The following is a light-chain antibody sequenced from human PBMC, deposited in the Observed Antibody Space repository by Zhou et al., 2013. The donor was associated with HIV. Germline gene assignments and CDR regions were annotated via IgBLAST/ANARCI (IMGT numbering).Light chain of an antibody. J-gene: IGKJ3*01. CDR1: QDISNY. V-gene: IGKV1-33*01. CDR3: QQHDDVPLT. CDR2: DAS. Sequence: DIQMTQSPSSLSASVGDRVTITCQASQDISNYLNWYQQKPGKAPKLLLYDASKLEIGVPSRFSGSGFGTDFTFTISSLQPEDVGTYYCQQHDDVPLTFGPGTRVDI.